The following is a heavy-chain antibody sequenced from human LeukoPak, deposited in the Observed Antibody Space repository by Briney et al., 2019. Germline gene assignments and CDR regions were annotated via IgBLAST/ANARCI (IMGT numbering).Heavy chain of an antibody. V-gene: IGHV3-23*01. CDR3: ARIAAAGPDY. CDR1: GFSFGSNA. D-gene: IGHD6-13*01. CDR2: ISGSGGTT. Sequence: GETLCLSCAVSGFSFGSNALSWVRQAPGKGLEWISAISGSGGTTYYAYSVKGRFTISRDNSKNTLYQQMNSLRPEDTAVYYCARIAAAGPDYWGQGTLATVSS. J-gene: IGHJ4*02.